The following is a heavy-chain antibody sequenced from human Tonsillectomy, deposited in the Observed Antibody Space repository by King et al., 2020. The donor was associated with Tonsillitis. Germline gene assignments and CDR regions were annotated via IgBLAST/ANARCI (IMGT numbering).Heavy chain of an antibody. Sequence: QLVQSGAEVKKPGASVTVSCKASGYTFTTYGISWVRQAPGQGLEWMGWISAYNGNTTYEQRLQGRVTLTTDTSTSTAYMELRSLRSDDTAVYYCARDLARDYDSGGVDYWGQGTLVTVSS. CDR3: ARDLARDYDSGGVDY. CDR1: GYTFTTYG. D-gene: IGHD3-22*01. CDR2: ISAYNGNT. V-gene: IGHV1-18*04. J-gene: IGHJ4*02.